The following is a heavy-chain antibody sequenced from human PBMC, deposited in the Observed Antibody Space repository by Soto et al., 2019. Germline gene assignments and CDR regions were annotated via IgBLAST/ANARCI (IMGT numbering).Heavy chain of an antibody. CDR3: AKDLLTTLTTGVDY. CDR1: GGSISGSNYY. D-gene: IGHD4-17*01. J-gene: IGHJ4*02. CDR2: FHYSGST. Sequence: SETLSLTCTVSGGSISGSNYYWGWIRQPPGKGLEWIGSFHYSGSTYYNPSLKSRVTIYVDTAKNHVSLNLSSVTAEDTAVYYRAKDLLTTLTTGVDYWGQGTLVTVSS. V-gene: IGHV4-39*07.